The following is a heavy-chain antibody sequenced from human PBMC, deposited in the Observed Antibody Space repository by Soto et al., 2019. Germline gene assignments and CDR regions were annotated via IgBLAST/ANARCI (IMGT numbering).Heavy chain of an antibody. Sequence: SETLSLTCTVCGGSISSGGYYWSWIRQHPGKGLEWIGYIYYSGSTYYNPSLKSRVTISVDTSKNQFSLKLSSVTAADTAVYYCARDPTTVTPDAFDIWGQGTMVTLSS. CDR2: IYYSGST. D-gene: IGHD4-17*01. CDR3: ARDPTTVTPDAFDI. J-gene: IGHJ3*02. V-gene: IGHV4-31*03. CDR1: GGSISSGGYY.